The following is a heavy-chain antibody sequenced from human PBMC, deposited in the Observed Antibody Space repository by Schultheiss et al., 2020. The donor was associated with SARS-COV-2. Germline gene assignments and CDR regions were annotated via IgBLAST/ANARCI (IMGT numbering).Heavy chain of an antibody. Sequence: SETLSLTCTVSGGSISSYYWSWIRQPAGKGLEWIGYIYYSGSTNYNPSLKSRVTISVDTSKNQFSLKLSSVTAADTAVYYCARGGSSSPPSYYYYGMDVWGQGTTVTVSS. CDR3: ARGGSSSPPSYYYYGMDV. D-gene: IGHD6-6*01. J-gene: IGHJ6*02. V-gene: IGHV4-59*08. CDR1: GGSISSYY. CDR2: IYYSGST.